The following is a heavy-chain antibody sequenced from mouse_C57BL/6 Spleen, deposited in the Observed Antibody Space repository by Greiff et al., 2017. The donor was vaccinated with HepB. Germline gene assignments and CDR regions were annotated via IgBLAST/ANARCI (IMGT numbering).Heavy chain of an antibody. CDR2: IYPRSGNT. D-gene: IGHD1-1*02. J-gene: IGHJ1*03. Sequence: VKLQESGAELARPGASVKLSCKASGYTFTSYGISWVKQRTGQGLEWIGEIYPRSGNTYYNEKFKGKATLTADKSSSTAYMELRSLTSEDSAVYFCARRYYPYWYFDVWGTGTTVTVSS. CDR3: ARRYYPYWYFDV. CDR1: GYTFTSYG. V-gene: IGHV1-81*01.